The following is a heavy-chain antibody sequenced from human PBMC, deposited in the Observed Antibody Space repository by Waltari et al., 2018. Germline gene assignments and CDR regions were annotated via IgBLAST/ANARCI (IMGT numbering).Heavy chain of an antibody. CDR1: GGSISSSSYY. D-gene: IGHD1-26*01. J-gene: IGHJ4*02. CDR3: ARDMGIVGAPPLY. Sequence: QLQLQESGPGLVKPSETLSLTCTVSGGSISSSSYYWGWIRQPPGKGLEWIGSIYYSWSTYYNPSLKSRVTISVDTSKNQFSLKLSSVTAADTAVYYCARDMGIVGAPPLYWGQGTLVTVSS. CDR2: IYYSWST. V-gene: IGHV4-39*07.